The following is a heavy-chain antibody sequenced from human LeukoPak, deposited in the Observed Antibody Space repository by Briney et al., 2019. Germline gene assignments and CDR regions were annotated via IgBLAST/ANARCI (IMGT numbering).Heavy chain of an antibody. J-gene: IGHJ5*02. CDR3: ARDLGLRGST. Sequence: GGSLRLSCDVPGVTFSDSWMHWVRQTPGKGLVWVSRMYGDMSDISYADSVKGRFTISRDNAKNTVYLQMNSLRGEDTAVYYCARDLGLRGSTWGQGTLVTVSS. CDR2: MYGDMSDI. D-gene: IGHD4-23*01. V-gene: IGHV3-74*01. CDR1: GVTFSDSW.